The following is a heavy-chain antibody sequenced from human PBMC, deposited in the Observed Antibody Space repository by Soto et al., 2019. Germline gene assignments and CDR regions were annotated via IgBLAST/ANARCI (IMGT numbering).Heavy chain of an antibody. V-gene: IGHV3-21*01. D-gene: IGHD6-6*01. CDR3: AREILDPNSSSAVVAWFDP. CDR1: GFTFSSYS. CDR2: ISSSSSYI. J-gene: IGHJ5*02. Sequence: PGGSLRLSCAASGFTFSSYSMNWVRQAPGKGLEWVSSISSSSSYIYYADSVKGRFTISRDNAKNSLYLQMNSLRAEDTAVYYCAREILDPNSSSAVVAWFDPWGQGTLVTVSS.